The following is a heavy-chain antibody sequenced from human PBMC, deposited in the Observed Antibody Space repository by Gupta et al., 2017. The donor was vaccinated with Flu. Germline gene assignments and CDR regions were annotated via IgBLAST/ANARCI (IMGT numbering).Heavy chain of an antibody. CDR2: ISGSGGST. D-gene: IGHD3-22*01. CDR1: GFTFSNYA. V-gene: IGHV3-23*01. Sequence: EVQLLESGGGLVQPGGSLRLSCAASGFTFSNYAMNCDRQAPGKGLEWVSAISGSGGSTYHADSVKGRFTISRDNSKNTLYLQMNSLRAEDTAVYYCAKGPPKYYYDSSGYYSVWGQGTLVTVSS. J-gene: IGHJ4*02. CDR3: AKGPPKYYYDSSGYYSV.